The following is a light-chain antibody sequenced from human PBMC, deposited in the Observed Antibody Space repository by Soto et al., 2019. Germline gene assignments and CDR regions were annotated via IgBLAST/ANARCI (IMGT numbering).Light chain of an antibody. V-gene: IGKV1-39*01. CDR1: QPIGNS. Sequence: DVQMTQSPASRAASVGGRVTIACRASQPIGNSLNRHQPKPGPAPQVLIFGASTLRSGVPSRFSGSGSGTALTLTSHNPHHEDSATYYRQKNHAVPLTFGQGTRLEIK. CDR2: GAS. J-gene: IGKJ5*01. CDR3: QKNHAVPLT.